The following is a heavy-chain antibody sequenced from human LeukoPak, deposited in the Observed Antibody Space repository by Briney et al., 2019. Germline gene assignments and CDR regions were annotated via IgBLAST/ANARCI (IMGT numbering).Heavy chain of an antibody. CDR1: GGSISSGSYY. CDR3: ASSPCSGGSCYYFDY. J-gene: IGHJ4*02. Sequence: SETLSLTCTVSGGSISSGSYYWSWIRQPAGKGLEWIGRIYTSGSTNYNPSLKSRVTISVDTSKNQFSLKLSSVTAADTAVYYCASSPCSGGSCYYFDYWGQGTLDTVSS. CDR2: IYTSGST. V-gene: IGHV4-61*02. D-gene: IGHD2-15*01.